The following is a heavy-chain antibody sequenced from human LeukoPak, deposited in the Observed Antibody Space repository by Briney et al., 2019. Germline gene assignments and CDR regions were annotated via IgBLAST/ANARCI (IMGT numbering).Heavy chain of an antibody. Sequence: PGGSLRLSCAASGFTFSSYAMHWVRQAPGKGLEWVAVISYDGSNKYYADSVKGRFTISRDNYKNTLYLQMNSLRAEDTAVYYCAGELDYYGMDVWGQGTTVTVSS. CDR3: AGELDYYGMDV. J-gene: IGHJ6*02. CDR2: ISYDGSNK. V-gene: IGHV3-30-3*01. CDR1: GFTFSSYA. D-gene: IGHD1-1*01.